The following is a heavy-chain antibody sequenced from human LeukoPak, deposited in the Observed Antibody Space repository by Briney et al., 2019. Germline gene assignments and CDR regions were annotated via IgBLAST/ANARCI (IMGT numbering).Heavy chain of an antibody. D-gene: IGHD5-12*01. J-gene: IGHJ4*02. V-gene: IGHV4-34*01. CDR2: MNHGGST. CDR1: GGSFSTYY. Sequence: PSETLSLTCAVYGGSFSTYYWSWIRQPPGKGLEWIGEMNHGGSTNYNPSLKNRVTISVDTSKKWFSLKLNSVTAADTAVYYCACAIPPGGYDFWGQGTLVTVSS. CDR3: ACAIPPGGYDF.